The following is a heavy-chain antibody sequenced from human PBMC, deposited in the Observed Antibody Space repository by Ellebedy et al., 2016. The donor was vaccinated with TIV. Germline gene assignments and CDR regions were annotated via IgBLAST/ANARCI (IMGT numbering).Heavy chain of an antibody. CDR1: GYSVTNNYY. CDR2: VFHSGST. D-gene: IGHD2-21*02. Sequence: SETLSLXXTLSGYSVTNNYYWGWIRQPPGRGLEWIGGVFHSGSTRYNPSLQSRVSIEVDTSKNQFSLRLSSVTAADTAVYYCAGTNVGVTTGYSWFDPWGQGTLVTVSS. V-gene: IGHV4-38-2*02. J-gene: IGHJ5*02. CDR3: AGTNVGVTTGYSWFDP.